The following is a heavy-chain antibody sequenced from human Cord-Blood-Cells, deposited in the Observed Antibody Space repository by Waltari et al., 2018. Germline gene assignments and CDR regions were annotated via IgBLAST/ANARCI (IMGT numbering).Heavy chain of an antibody. Sequence: QVQLQESGPGLVKPSETLSLTCAVSGYSISRGYYWGWIRQSPGKGLEWIGSIYHSGNTYYNPSRKSRFTISVDTSKNQFALKLSSVTAADTAVYYCARAKGFSSSSFNWFDPWGQGTLVTVSS. V-gene: IGHV4-38-2*01. J-gene: IGHJ5*02. D-gene: IGHD6-6*01. CDR2: IYHSGNT. CDR1: GYSISRGYY. CDR3: ARAKGFSSSSFNWFDP.